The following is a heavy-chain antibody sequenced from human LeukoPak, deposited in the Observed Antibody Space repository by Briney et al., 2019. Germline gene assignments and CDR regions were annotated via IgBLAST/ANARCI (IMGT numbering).Heavy chain of an antibody. J-gene: IGHJ4*02. V-gene: IGHV3-74*01. CDR3: ASGSWLRPFDY. D-gene: IGHD5-12*01. CDR1: GFTFSTYW. CDR2: INSDGSST. Sequence: GGSLRLSCAASGFTFSTYWMHWVRQAPGKGLVWVSRINSDGSSTSYADSVKGRFTISRDNAKNTLYLQMNSLRAEDTAVYYCASGSWLRPFDYWGQGTLVTVSS.